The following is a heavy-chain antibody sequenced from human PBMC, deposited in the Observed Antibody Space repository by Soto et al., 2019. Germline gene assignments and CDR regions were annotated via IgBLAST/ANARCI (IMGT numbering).Heavy chain of an antibody. Sequence: QVRLVQSGAEVKKPGASVKVSCKASGYTITSYDINWVRQAPGQGLEWMAWMNPNSGKTGNAQNFQGRVTMIRNTSISTVYMELSSLRSDYTAVYYCARGMGGYPSGWYFDLWGRGTLVTVSS. D-gene: IGHD5-12*01. V-gene: IGHV1-8*01. CDR3: ARGMGGYPSGWYFDL. CDR1: GYTITSYD. J-gene: IGHJ2*01. CDR2: MNPNSGKT.